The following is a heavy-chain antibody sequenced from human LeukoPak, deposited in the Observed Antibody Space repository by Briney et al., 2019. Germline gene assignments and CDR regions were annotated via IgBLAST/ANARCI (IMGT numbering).Heavy chain of an antibody. CDR3: ARRLTGVDY. Sequence: ASVKVSCKASGYTFTAYYMNWVRQAPGQGLEWMGWINPNSGGTNYAQKFQGRVTMTRDTSISTVYMELSSLRSDDTAVYYCARRLTGVDYWGQGTQVTVSS. J-gene: IGHJ4*02. CDR2: INPNSGGT. D-gene: IGHD7-27*01. V-gene: IGHV1-2*02. CDR1: GYTFTAYY.